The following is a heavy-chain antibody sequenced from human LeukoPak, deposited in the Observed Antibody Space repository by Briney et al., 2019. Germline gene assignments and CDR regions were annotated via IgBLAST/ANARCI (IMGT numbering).Heavy chain of an antibody. CDR1: GGSISSSNW. J-gene: IGHJ6*04. CDR2: IYHSGGT. D-gene: IGHD2-2*01. V-gene: IGHV4-4*02. CDR3: AREWYYCSSTSCYFYYGTDV. Sequence: SGTLSLTCAVSGGSISSSNWWSWVRQPPGKGLEWIGEIYHSGGTNYNPSLKSRVTISVDKSKNQFSLKLSSVTAADTAVYYCAREWYYCSSTSCYFYYGTDVWGKGTTGTVSS.